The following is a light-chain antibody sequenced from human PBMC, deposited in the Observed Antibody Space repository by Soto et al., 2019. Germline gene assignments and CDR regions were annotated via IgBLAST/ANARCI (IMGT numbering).Light chain of an antibody. Sequence: QSVLTQPPSVSGAPGQWVTISCTGSSSNIGAGYDVHWYQQLPGRAPKLLIYGNTNRPSGVPDRFSGSKSGTSATLAITGLQAEDEADYCCLSFDSSLSVVFGGWTKLTVL. CDR1: SSNIGAGYD. V-gene: IGLV1-40*01. CDR3: LSFDSSLSVV. J-gene: IGLJ2*01. CDR2: GNT.